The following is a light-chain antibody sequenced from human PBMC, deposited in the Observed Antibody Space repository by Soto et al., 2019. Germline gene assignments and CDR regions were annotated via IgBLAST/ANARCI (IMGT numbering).Light chain of an antibody. CDR1: QVLGTN. CDR3: QQYNTWPGT. CDR2: GIY. V-gene: IGKV3-15*01. Sequence: EIVRTQSSVTLSXXXXXXXXXXXRASQVLGTNLAWYQQKPGQAPTLLIYGIYIRATGVPVRFTGSGSGTQFTLTISSLQSEDFGTYYCQQYNTWPGTFGQGTKVDIK. J-gene: IGKJ1*01.